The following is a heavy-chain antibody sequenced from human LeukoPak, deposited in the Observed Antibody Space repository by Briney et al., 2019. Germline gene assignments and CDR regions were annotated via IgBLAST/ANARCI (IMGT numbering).Heavy chain of an antibody. Sequence: GGSLRLSCAASGXTFSDHYMSWIRQAPGKGLEWVSYISSSSTYTNYADSVKGRFTISRDNAKNSLYLQMNSLRAEDTAVYYCARRPTVTTPLTAWGQGTLVTVSS. CDR3: ARRPTVTTPLTA. J-gene: IGHJ5*02. V-gene: IGHV3-11*03. D-gene: IGHD4-17*01. CDR1: GXTFSDHY. CDR2: ISSSSTYT.